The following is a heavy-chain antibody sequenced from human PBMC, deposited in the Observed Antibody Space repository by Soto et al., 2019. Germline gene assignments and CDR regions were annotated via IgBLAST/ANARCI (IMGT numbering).Heavy chain of an antibody. CDR3: AKDLLEQLVLSPFDY. CDR2: ISGSGGST. J-gene: IGHJ4*02. Sequence: PGGSLRLSCAASGFTFSSYAMSWVRQAPGKGLEWVSAISGSGGSTYYADSVKGRFTISRDNSKNTLYLQMNSLRAEDTAVYYCAKDLLEQLVLSPFDYWGQGTLVTVSS. CDR1: GFTFSSYA. V-gene: IGHV3-23*01. D-gene: IGHD6-6*01.